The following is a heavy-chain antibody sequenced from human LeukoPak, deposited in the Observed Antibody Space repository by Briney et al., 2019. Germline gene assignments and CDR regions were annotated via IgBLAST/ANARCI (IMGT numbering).Heavy chain of an antibody. CDR3: SWEGDVSFGRLLQH. Sequence: GGSLRLSCTVSGFNFNDAWMSWVRLAPGKGLQWVGRLKSRGSGETADYSAPVRGRFTVSRDDSQNTLYLQMNSLEIDDTAVYFCSWEGDVSFGRLLQHWGQGTLVTVSS. J-gene: IGHJ4*02. CDR2: LKSRGSGETA. CDR1: GFNFNDAW. D-gene: IGHD1-1*01. V-gene: IGHV3-15*01.